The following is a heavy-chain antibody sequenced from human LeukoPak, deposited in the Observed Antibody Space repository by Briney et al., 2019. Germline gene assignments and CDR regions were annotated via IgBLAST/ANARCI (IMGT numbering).Heavy chain of an antibody. J-gene: IGHJ4*02. V-gene: IGHV3-20*04. CDR1: GFTFADYG. D-gene: IGHD6-13*01. CDR3: ARDLSSNWSNLGY. Sequence: GGSLRLSCEDSGFTFADYGLSWVRQAPGKGPQWVAGINWSGDNTFYADSVKGRFTIFRDNTRKTLYLQMDNLRGDDTATYYCARDLSSNWSNLGYWGQGTLVTVSS. CDR2: INWSGDNT.